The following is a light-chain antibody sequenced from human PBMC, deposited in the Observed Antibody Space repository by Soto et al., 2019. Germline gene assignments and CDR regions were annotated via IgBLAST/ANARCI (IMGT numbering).Light chain of an antibody. J-gene: IGLJ1*01. CDR1: SSKIGNNY. V-gene: IGLV1-51*01. CDR3: GTWDSSLSAGVV. Sequence: QSVLTQPPSGSAAPGQKVTISCSGSSSKIGNNYVSWYQQLPGTAPKLLIYDNNKRPSGIPDRFSGSKSGTSATLGITGLQTGDEADYYCGTWDSSLSAGVVFGTGTKVTVL. CDR2: DNN.